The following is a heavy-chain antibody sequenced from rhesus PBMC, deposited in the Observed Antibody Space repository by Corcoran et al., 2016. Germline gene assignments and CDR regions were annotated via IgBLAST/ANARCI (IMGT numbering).Heavy chain of an antibody. D-gene: IGHD3-34*01. CDR1: GFTFSSYG. V-gene: IGHV3-54*02. Sequence: EVQLVESGGGLVQPGGSLRLSCAASGFTFSSYGMHWVRQAPGKGLGWVAFISYGGRTKYYAVSVKDRFTISRENSKNMLYLQMNNLKLEDTAVYYWARAHWGDYYGDGLDSWGQGVVVTVSS. CDR2: ISYGGRTK. J-gene: IGHJ6*01. CDR3: ARAHWGDYYGDGLDS.